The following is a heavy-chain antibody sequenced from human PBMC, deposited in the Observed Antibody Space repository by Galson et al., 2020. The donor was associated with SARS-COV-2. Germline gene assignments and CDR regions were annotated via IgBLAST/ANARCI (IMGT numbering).Heavy chain of an antibody. J-gene: IGHJ6*03. CDR2: RAGSY. CDR1: GASMREDGHT. D-gene: IGHD3-22*01. Sequence: SETLSLTCTVSGASMREDGHTWNWIRQRPGKGLEWIGRAGSYAYNPSLASRVATSSDMSKSQFSLRVFSVTAADTAVYYCARGITMIDGVVSSSYFHMDVWGKGITVTVSS. CDR3: ARGITMIDGVVSSSYFHMDV. V-gene: IGHV4-31*03.